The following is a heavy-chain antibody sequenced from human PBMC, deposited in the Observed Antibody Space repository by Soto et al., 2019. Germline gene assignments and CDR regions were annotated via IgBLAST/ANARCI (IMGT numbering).Heavy chain of an antibody. D-gene: IGHD5-12*01. CDR3: ARDWDPVATITDGFYYGMDV. CDR2: ISYDGSNK. Sequence: QVQLVESGGGVVQPGRSLRLSCAASGFTFSSYAMHWVRQTPGKGLEWVAVISYDGSNKYYADSVKGRFTISRDNSKNTLYLQMNSLRAEDTAVYYCARDWDPVATITDGFYYGMDVWGQGTTVTVSS. J-gene: IGHJ6*02. V-gene: IGHV3-30-3*01. CDR1: GFTFSSYA.